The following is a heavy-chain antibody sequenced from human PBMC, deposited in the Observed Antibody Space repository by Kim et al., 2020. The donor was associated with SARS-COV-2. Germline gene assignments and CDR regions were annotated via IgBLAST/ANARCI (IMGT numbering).Heavy chain of an antibody. CDR1: GGSFSGYY. CDR2: INHSGST. J-gene: IGHJ4*02. V-gene: IGHV4-34*01. D-gene: IGHD5-18*01. CDR3: ARGYSYGYWYYFDY. Sequence: SETLSLTCAVYGGSFSGYYWSWIRQPPGKGLEWIGEINHSGSTNYNPSLKSRVTISVDTSKNQFSLKLSSVTAADTAVYYCARGYSYGYWYYFDYWGQGTLVTVSS.